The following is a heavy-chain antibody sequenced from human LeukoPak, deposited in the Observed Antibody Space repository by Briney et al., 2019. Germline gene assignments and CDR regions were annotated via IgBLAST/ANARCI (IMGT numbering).Heavy chain of an antibody. CDR3: ARQIDVYTAMVTFPFDY. J-gene: IGHJ4*02. CDR1: GGSISSSSYY. D-gene: IGHD5-18*01. Sequence: SETLSLTCTVSGGSISSSSYYWSWIRQPPGKGLEWIGSIYYSGSTYYNPSLKSRVTISVDTSKNQFSLKLSSVTAADTAVYYCARQIDVYTAMVTFPFDYWGQGTLVTVSS. V-gene: IGHV4-39*01. CDR2: IYYSGST.